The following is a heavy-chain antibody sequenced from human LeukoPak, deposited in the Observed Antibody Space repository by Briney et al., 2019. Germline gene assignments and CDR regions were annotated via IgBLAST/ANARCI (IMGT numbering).Heavy chain of an antibody. J-gene: IGHJ4*02. CDR2: VSGSGGST. CDR3: AKVMTPYSNSPLDY. Sequence: GGSLRLSCAASGFTFSSYAMSWVRQAPGKGLEWVSAVSGSGGSTYYADSVKGRFTISRDNSKNTLYLQMNSLRPEDTAVYFCAKVMTPYSNSPLDYWGQGTLVTVSS. D-gene: IGHD4-11*01. CDR1: GFTFSSYA. V-gene: IGHV3-23*01.